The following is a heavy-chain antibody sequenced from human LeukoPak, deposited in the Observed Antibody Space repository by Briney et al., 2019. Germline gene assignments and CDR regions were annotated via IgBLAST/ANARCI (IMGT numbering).Heavy chain of an antibody. CDR3: TKDQDFRLGSMDF. V-gene: IGHV3-23*01. Sequence: PGGSLRLSCGTSGFRFRTYAMTWVRQAPGKGLEWVSTITDVGDRALYIDSVRGRFTIFGDDSKNTLYLQMNSLRAEDTAVYYCTKDQDFRLGSMDFWGQGTLVTVPS. CDR1: GFRFRTYA. D-gene: IGHD7-27*01. CDR2: ITDVGDRA. J-gene: IGHJ4*02.